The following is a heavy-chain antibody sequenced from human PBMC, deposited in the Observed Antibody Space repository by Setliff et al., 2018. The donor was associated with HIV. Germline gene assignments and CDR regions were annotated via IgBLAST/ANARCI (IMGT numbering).Heavy chain of an antibody. CDR2: LASYNDDA. Sequence: ASVKVSCKASGYTFTNYGITWVRQAPGHGLEWMGWLASYNDDANYAQNLQGRVTMTTDKSTSTAYMELRSLRSEDMGLYYCARAAYGYDSSGYFFDYWGQGTLVTVSS. D-gene: IGHD3-22*01. CDR1: GYTFTNYG. V-gene: IGHV1-18*03. CDR3: ARAAYGYDSSGYFFDY. J-gene: IGHJ4*02.